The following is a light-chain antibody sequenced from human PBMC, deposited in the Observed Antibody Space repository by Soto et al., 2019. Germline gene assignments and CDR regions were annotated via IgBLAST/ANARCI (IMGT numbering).Light chain of an antibody. Sequence: DIQMTQSPSSLTASVGDSVTITCQASQDITNYLNWYQHKPGKAPKLLIYDVSNRATGIPARFSGSGSGTDFTLTITSLEPEDFAVYFCHQRYNWPRVTCGQGTRREI. V-gene: IGKV1-33*01. CDR2: DVS. CDR1: QDITNY. CDR3: HQRYNWPRVT. J-gene: IGKJ5*01.